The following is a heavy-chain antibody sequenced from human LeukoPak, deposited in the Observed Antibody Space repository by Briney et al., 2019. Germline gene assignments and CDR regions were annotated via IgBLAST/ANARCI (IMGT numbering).Heavy chain of an antibody. CDR2: IYYTGGT. CDR1: GGSISTYY. V-gene: IGHV4-59*01. Sequence: SETLSLTCTVSGGSISTYYWSWVRQPPGKGLQWIGHIYYTGGTTYNPSLKSRVTISVDRSKNQFSLRLSSVTAADTAVYYCARDISMVRGLIYYGMDVWGQGTTVTVSS. D-gene: IGHD3-10*01. CDR3: ARDISMVRGLIYYGMDV. J-gene: IGHJ6*02.